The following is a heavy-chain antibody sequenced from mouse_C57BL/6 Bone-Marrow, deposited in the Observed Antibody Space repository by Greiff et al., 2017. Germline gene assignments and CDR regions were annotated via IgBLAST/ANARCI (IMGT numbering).Heavy chain of an antibody. V-gene: IGHV1-26*01. CDR1: GYTFTDYY. CDR2: INPNNGGT. D-gene: IGHD1-1*01. J-gene: IGHJ2*01. Sequence: EVQLQQSGPELVKPGASVKISCKASGYTFTDYYMNWVKQSHGKSLEWIGDINPNNGGTSYNQKFKGKATLTVDKSSSTAYMELRSLTSEESAVYYCAREGDYYGSFDYWGQGTTLTGSS. CDR3: AREGDYYGSFDY.